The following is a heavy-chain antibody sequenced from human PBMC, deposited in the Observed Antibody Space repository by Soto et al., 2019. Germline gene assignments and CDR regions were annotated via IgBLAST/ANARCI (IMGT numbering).Heavy chain of an antibody. V-gene: IGHV3-15*01. CDR2: IKSKTDGGTT. CDR3: TTDLYSYGLLCFDY. CDR1: GFTFSNAW. D-gene: IGHD5-18*01. Sequence: GGSLRLSCAASGFTFSNAWMSWVRQAPGKGLEWVGRIKSKTDGGTTDYAAPVKGRFTISRDDSKNTLYLQMNSLKTEDTAVYYCTTDLYSYGLLCFDYWGQGTLVTVSS. J-gene: IGHJ4*02.